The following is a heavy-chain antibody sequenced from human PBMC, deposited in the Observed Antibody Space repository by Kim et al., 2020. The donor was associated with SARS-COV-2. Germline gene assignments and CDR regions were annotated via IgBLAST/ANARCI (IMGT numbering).Heavy chain of an antibody. D-gene: IGHD2-15*01. Sequence: GGSLRLSCTASGFTFGDYSMTWVRQAPGKGLEWVGFIRIKTSGGTTEYAASVKGRFTISRDDSKSVAYLQMNSLKTEDTAVYYCTRGWFCDGGGCYSHFKYWGQGTLVTISS. CDR1: GFTFGDYS. CDR3: TRGWFCDGGGCYSHFKY. CDR2: IRIKTSGGTT. V-gene: IGHV3-49*04. J-gene: IGHJ4*02.